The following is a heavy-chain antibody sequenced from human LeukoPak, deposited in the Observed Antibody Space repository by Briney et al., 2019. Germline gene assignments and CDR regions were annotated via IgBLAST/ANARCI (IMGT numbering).Heavy chain of an antibody. J-gene: IGHJ4*02. D-gene: IGHD6-19*01. Sequence: GGSLRLSCAASGFTFSGYGMHWVRQAPGKGLEWVAVISYDGSNKYYADSVKGRFTISRDNSKNTLYLQMNSLRAEDTAVYYCAKDSLVESGWYYFDYWGQGTLATVSS. CDR3: AKDSLVESGWYYFDY. CDR1: GFTFSGYG. V-gene: IGHV3-30*18. CDR2: ISYDGSNK.